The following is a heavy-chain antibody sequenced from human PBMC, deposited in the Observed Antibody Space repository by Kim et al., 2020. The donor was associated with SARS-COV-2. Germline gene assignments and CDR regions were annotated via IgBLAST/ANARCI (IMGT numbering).Heavy chain of an antibody. Sequence: GGSLRLSCAASGFTFSSYGMHWVRQAPGKGLEWVAVISYDGSNKYYADSVKGRFTISRDNSKNTLYLQMNSLRAEDTAVYYCAKDNGFGELSKIADYWG. V-gene: IGHV3-30*18. CDR2: ISYDGSNK. D-gene: IGHD3-10*01. CDR1: GFTFSSYG. CDR3: AKDNGFGELSKIADY. J-gene: IGHJ4*01.